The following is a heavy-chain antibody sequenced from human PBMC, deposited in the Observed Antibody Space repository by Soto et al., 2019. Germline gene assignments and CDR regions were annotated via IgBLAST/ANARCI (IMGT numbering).Heavy chain of an antibody. Sequence: SETLSLTCAVYGGSFSGYYWSWIRQPPGKGLEWIGEINHSGSTNYNPSLKSRVTISVDTSKNQFSLKLSSVTAADTAVYYCARRLRFYYYMDVWGKGTTVTVSS. D-gene: IGHD4-17*01. CDR3: ARRLRFYYYMDV. CDR1: GGSFSGYY. CDR2: INHSGST. V-gene: IGHV4-34*01. J-gene: IGHJ6*03.